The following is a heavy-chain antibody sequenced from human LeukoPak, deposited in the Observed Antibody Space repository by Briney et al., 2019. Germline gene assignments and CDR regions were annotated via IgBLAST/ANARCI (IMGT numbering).Heavy chain of an antibody. CDR1: GFTFSSYA. Sequence: PGGSLRLSCAASGFTFSSYAMSWVRQDPGKGLEWVSAISGSGGNTYYADSVKGRFTISRDNSKNTLYLQMNSLRAEDTAVYYCAKHPPLYSSSWPYYFDYWGQGTLVTVSS. CDR3: AKHPPLYSSSWPYYFDY. V-gene: IGHV3-23*01. CDR2: ISGSGGNT. D-gene: IGHD6-13*01. J-gene: IGHJ4*02.